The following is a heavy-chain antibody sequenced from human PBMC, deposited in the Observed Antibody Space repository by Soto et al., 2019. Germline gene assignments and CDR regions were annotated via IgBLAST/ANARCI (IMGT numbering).Heavy chain of an antibody. CDR1: GFTFSSYA. V-gene: IGHV3-23*01. CDR2: ISGSGGST. CDR3: AKDWAASSIAVAGALDY. D-gene: IGHD6-19*01. Sequence: PXXSLRLSYAASGFTFSSYAMRWVPQAPGKGLEWVSAISGSGGSTYYADSVKGRFTISRDNSKNTLYLQMNSLRAEDTAVYYCAKDWAASSIAVAGALDYWGQGTLVTVSS. J-gene: IGHJ4*02.